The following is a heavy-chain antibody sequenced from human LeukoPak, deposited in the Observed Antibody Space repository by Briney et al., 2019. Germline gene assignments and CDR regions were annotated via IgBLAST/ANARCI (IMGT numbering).Heavy chain of an antibody. CDR1: GYTFTGYY. V-gene: IGHV1-2*06. J-gene: IGHJ4*02. D-gene: IGHD2-2*01. Sequence: GASVKVSCKASGYTFTGYYMHRVRQAPGQGLEWMGRINPNSGVTNFAQKFQGRVTMTRDTSISTAYVELSRLRSDDTAVYYCATPPECSSTSCLSYWGQGTLVTVSS. CDR2: INPNSGVT. CDR3: ATPPECSSTSCLSY.